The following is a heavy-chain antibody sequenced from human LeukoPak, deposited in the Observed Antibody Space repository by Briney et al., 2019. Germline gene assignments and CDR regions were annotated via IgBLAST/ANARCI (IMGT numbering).Heavy chain of an antibody. V-gene: IGHV1-2*02. CDR3: ARLYSSGWYGGYFDY. CDR2: INPNSGGT. CDR1: GYTFTGYY. J-gene: IGHJ4*02. Sequence: ASVKVSCKASGYTFTGYYMHWVRQAPGQGLEWMGWINPNSGGTNYAQKFQGRVTMTRDTSISTAYMELSRLRSDDTAVYYCARLYSSGWYGGYFDYWGQGTLVTVSS. D-gene: IGHD6-19*01.